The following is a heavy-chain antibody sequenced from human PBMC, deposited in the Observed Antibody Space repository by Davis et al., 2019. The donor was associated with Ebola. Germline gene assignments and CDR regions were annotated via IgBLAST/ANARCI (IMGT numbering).Heavy chain of an antibody. V-gene: IGHV3-30*19. CDR3: ARDRSVRGVINAFYYYYGMDV. D-gene: IGHD3-10*01. CDR2: IWYDGSNK. CDR1: GFTFSSYG. Sequence: GESLKISCAASGFTFSSYGMHWVRQAPGKGLEWVAVIWYDGSNKYYADSVKGRFTISRDNSKNTLYLQMNSLRAEDTAVYYCARDRSVRGVINAFYYYYGMDVWGQGTTVTVSS. J-gene: IGHJ6*02.